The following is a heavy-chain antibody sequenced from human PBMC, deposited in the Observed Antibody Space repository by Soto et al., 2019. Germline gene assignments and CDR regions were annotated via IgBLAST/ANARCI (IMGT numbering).Heavy chain of an antibody. Sequence: QVQLVQSGAEVKKPGSSVKVSCKASGGTFSSYAIDWVRQAPGQGLEWMGGVIPIFGTADYAQKFQGRVTITADESTSTAYMELSSLRYEDTAVYYCARGQTGGGWGYYFDYWGQGTLVTVS. CDR3: ARGQTGGGWGYYFDY. CDR2: VIPIFGTA. D-gene: IGHD3-16*01. J-gene: IGHJ4*02. V-gene: IGHV1-69*12. CDR1: GGTFSSYA.